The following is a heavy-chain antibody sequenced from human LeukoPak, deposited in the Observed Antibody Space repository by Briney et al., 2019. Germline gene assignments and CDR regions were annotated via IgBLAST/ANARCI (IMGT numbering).Heavy chain of an antibody. D-gene: IGHD6-19*01. CDR1: GFTFSNCG. J-gene: IGHJ3*02. V-gene: IGHV3-74*01. CDR2: INSDGSST. Sequence: PGGSLRLSCAASGFTFSNCGMSWVRQAPGKGLVWVSRINSDGSSTSYADSVKGRFTISRDNAKNTLYLQMNSLRAEDTAVYYCARVPPQWLPNRDAFDIWGQGTMVTVSS. CDR3: ARVPPQWLPNRDAFDI.